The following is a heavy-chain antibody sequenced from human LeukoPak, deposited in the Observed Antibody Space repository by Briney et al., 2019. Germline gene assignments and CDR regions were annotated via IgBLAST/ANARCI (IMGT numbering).Heavy chain of an antibody. J-gene: IGHJ4*02. D-gene: IGHD3-10*01. V-gene: IGHV3-21*01. CDR2: ISSSSSYI. CDR1: GFTFSSYS. CDR3: ARDPGWFGEPRYYFDY. Sequence: GGPLRLSCAASGFTFSSYSMNWVRQAPGKGLEWVSSISSSSSYIYYADSVKGRFTISRDNAKNSLYLQMNSLRAEDTAVYYCARDPGWFGEPRYYFDYWGQGTLVTVSS.